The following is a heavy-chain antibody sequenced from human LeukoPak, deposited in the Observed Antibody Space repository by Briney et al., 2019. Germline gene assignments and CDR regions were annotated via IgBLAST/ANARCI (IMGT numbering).Heavy chain of an antibody. CDR2: IYSGGST. Sequence: GGSLRLSCAASGFTVSSNYMSWVRQAPGKGLEWVSVIYSGGSTYYAESVKGRFTISRDNSTSTLYLQMNSLRAEDTAVYYCARAEDDYYNSSGYSNWFDPWGQGTLVTVSS. J-gene: IGHJ5*02. CDR1: GFTVSSNY. V-gene: IGHV3-53*01. D-gene: IGHD3-22*01. CDR3: ARAEDDYYNSSGYSNWFDP.